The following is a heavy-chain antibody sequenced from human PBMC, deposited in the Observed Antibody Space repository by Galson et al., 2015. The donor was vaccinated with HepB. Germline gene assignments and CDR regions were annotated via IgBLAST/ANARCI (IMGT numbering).Heavy chain of an antibody. CDR2: ISGSGGST. CDR3: AKPHSKWLRSLQGWFDP. CDR1: GFTFSSYA. D-gene: IGHD5-12*01. Sequence: SLRLSCAASGFTFSSYAMSWVRQAPGKGLEWVSAISGSGGSTYYADSVKGRFTISRDNSKNTLYLQMNSLRAEDTAVYYCAKPHSKWLRSLQGWFDPWGQGTLVTVSS. V-gene: IGHV3-23*01. J-gene: IGHJ5*02.